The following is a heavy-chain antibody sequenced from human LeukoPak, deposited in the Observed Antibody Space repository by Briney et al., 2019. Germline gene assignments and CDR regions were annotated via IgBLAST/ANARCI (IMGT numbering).Heavy chain of an antibody. CDR3: AKGVGYMTTVTSNWFDP. D-gene: IGHD4-17*01. CDR1: GFTFSSYG. J-gene: IGHJ5*02. V-gene: IGHV3-30*18. CDR2: ISYDGSNK. Sequence: GGSLRLSCAASGFTFSSYGIHWVRQTPGEGLEWVAVISYDGSNKYYADSVKGRFTISRDSSKNTLYLQMNSLRAEDTAVYYCAKGVGYMTTVTSNWFDPWGQGTLVTVSS.